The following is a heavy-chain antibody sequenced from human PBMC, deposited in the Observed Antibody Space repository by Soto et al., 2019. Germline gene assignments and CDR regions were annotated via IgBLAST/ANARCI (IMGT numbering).Heavy chain of an antibody. V-gene: IGHV1-69*02. D-gene: IGHD5-18*01. J-gene: IGHJ4*02. CDR3: ARFKWRQLWPSKYYFDY. CDR1: GGTFSSYT. Sequence: QVQLVQSGAEVKKPGSSVKVSCKASGGTFSSYTISWVRQAPGQGLEWMGRIIPILGIANYAQKFQRRVTITADKSTSTAYMELSSLRSEDTAVYYCARFKWRQLWPSKYYFDYWGQGTLVTVSS. CDR2: IIPILGIA.